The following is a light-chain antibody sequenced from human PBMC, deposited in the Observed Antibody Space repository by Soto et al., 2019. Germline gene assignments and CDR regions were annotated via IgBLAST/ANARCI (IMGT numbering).Light chain of an antibody. J-gene: IGLJ2*01. V-gene: IGLV1-47*01. CDR1: SSNIGSNY. Sequence: VLTQPPSASGTPGQRVTISCSGSSSNIGSNYVYWYQQLPGTAPKLLIYRNNQRPSGVPDRFSGSKSGTSASLAISGLRSEDEADYYCAAWDDSLSGQVFGRGTKLTVL. CDR2: RNN. CDR3: AAWDDSLSGQV.